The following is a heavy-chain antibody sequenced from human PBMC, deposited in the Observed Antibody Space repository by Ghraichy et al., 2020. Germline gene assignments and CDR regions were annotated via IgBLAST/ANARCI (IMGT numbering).Heavy chain of an antibody. CDR2: IYYSGST. CDR1: GGSISSSSYY. CDR3: ASFETYYDILTGYDALDYFDY. D-gene: IGHD3-9*01. V-gene: IGHV4-39*01. Sequence: SETLSLTCTVSGGSISSSSYYWGWIRQPPGKGLEWIGSIYYSGSTSYNPSLKSRVTISVDTSKNQFSLKLSSVTAADTAVYYCASFETYYDILTGYDALDYFDYWGQGTLVTVSS. J-gene: IGHJ4*02.